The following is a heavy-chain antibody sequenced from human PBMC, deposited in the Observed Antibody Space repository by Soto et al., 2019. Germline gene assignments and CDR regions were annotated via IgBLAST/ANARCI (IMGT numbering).Heavy chain of an antibody. CDR3: ARDLGSNYDILTGYYTGVYYYYGMDV. D-gene: IGHD3-9*01. Sequence: QVQLVQSGAEVKKPGSSVKVSCKASGGTFSSYAISWVRQPPGQGLEWMGGIIPIFGTANYAQKFQGRVTITADKSTSTAYMELSSLRSEDTAVYYCARDLGSNYDILTGYYTGVYYYYGMDVWGQGTTVTVSS. CDR1: GGTFSSYA. CDR2: IIPIFGTA. V-gene: IGHV1-69*06. J-gene: IGHJ6*02.